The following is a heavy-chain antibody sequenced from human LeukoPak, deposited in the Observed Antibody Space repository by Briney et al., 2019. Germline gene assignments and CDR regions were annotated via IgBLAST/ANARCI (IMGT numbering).Heavy chain of an antibody. D-gene: IGHD3-3*01. CDR2: IYTSGGT. J-gene: IGHJ4*02. CDR3: AGTHYDFWSGHEEGFDY. V-gene: IGHV4-61*02. Sequence: PSETLSLTCTVSGGSISSGSYYWSWIRQPAGKGLEWIGRIYTSGGTNYNPSLKSRVTISVDTSKNQFSLKLSSVTAADTAVYYCAGTHYDFWSGHEEGFDYWGQGTLVTVSS. CDR1: GGSISSGSYY.